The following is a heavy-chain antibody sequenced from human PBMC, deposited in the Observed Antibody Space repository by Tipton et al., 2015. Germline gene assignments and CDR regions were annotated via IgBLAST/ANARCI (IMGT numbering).Heavy chain of an antibody. V-gene: IGHV3-23*01. CDR2: ISGSDDST. CDR1: GFILHTYA. D-gene: IGHD2-2*01. Sequence: GSLRLSCAVSGFILHTYAMSWVRQAPGKGLEWVSGISGSDDSTYYADSVKGRFTMSRDNSKNTLYLQMNSLRVEDTAEYYCARDQGYCSTTHCPFDYWGRGTLVTVSS. CDR3: ARDQGYCSTTHCPFDY. J-gene: IGHJ4*02.